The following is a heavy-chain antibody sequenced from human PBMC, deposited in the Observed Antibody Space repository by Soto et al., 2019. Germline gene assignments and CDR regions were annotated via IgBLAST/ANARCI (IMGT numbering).Heavy chain of an antibody. V-gene: IGHV5-10-1*03. Sequence: EVQLVQSGAEVKKPGESLRISCKGSGYSFTSYWISWVRQMPGKGLEWMGRIDPSGSYTNYSPSFQGHVTISADKSIRTAYLQWSSLKASDTAMYYCARRYGARFIWFDPWGQGTLVTVSS. CDR2: IDPSGSYT. CDR3: ARRYGARFIWFDP. D-gene: IGHD1-20*01. CDR1: GYSFTSYW. J-gene: IGHJ5*02.